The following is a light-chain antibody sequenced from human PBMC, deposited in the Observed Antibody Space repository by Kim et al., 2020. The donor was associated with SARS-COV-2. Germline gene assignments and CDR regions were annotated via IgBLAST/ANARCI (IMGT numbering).Light chain of an antibody. CDR2: AAS. Sequence: DIQMTQSPSTLSASVGDRVTITCRASQSVSSWLAWYQQKPGRAPSLLIYAASTLESAVPSRFSGGGSGTEFTLTISSLQPDDFATYYYQQYGPDSSWTFGQGTKVDIK. CDR1: QSVSSW. CDR3: QQYGPDSSWT. V-gene: IGKV1-5*03. J-gene: IGKJ1*01.